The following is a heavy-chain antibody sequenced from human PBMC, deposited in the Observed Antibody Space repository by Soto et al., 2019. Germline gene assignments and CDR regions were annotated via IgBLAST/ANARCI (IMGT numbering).Heavy chain of an antibody. J-gene: IGHJ6*02. CDR3: ATDKQDREYYYYYGLDV. V-gene: IGHV3-30-3*01. CDR1: GFTFSSYA. D-gene: IGHD3-9*01. Sequence: GGSLRLSCAASGFTFSSYAMHWVRQAPGKGLEWVAVISYDGSNKYYADSVKGRFTISRDNSKNTLYLQMNSLRAEDTAVYYCATDKQDREYYYYYGLDVWGQGTTVTVSS. CDR2: ISYDGSNK.